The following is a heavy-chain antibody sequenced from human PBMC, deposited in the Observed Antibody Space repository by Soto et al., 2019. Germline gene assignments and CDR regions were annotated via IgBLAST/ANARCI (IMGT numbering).Heavy chain of an antibody. J-gene: IGHJ6*02. Sequence: ASVKVSCKASGYTFTSYGISWVRQAPGQGLEWMGWISAYNGNTNYAQKLQGRVTMTTDTSTSTAYMELRSLRSDDTAVYYCARTPIAVAGYYYYGMDVWGQGTTVTVSS. CDR2: ISAYNGNT. D-gene: IGHD6-19*01. V-gene: IGHV1-18*01. CDR1: GYTFTSYG. CDR3: ARTPIAVAGYYYYGMDV.